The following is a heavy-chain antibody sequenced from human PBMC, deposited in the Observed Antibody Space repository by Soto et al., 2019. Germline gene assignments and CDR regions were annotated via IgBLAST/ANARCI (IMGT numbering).Heavy chain of an antibody. CDR1: GYTFTGYY. CDR2: INPNSGGT. J-gene: IGHJ6*02. CDR3: ARGTTPELDYYYDAMDV. Sequence: QVPLVQSGAEVKKPGASVKVSCKASGYTFTGYYMHWVRQAPGQGLEWMGWINPNSGGTNYAQKFQGCVTMTRDTAISTSYLELSRLKSDDTTVYYCARGTTPELDYYYDAMDVWGQGSTVTVSS. V-gene: IGHV1-2*04. D-gene: IGHD1-7*01.